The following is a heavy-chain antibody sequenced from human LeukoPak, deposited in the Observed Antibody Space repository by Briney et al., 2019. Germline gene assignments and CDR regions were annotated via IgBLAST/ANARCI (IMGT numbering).Heavy chain of an antibody. CDR1: GFTFSNAR. J-gene: IGHJ4*02. CDR2: IKSKTDRGQA. V-gene: IGHV3-15*01. Sequence: PGGSLRLSCAASGFTFSNARVRWPRQARGEALVWGGRIKSKTDRGQADYAEPVKDGCTISRDDSKNTLYLQMNSLNTEDPGVYYCTTVSGYWGEGPLVTVSS. CDR3: TTVSGY.